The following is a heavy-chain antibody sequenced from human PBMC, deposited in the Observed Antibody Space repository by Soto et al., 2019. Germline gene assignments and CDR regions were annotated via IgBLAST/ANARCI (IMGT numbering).Heavy chain of an antibody. J-gene: IGHJ4*02. V-gene: IGHV3-23*01. CDR3: AIDYSTGYADF. D-gene: IGHD5-12*01. Sequence: GGSLSLSCSASGFIFSNYAMTWVRQVPGKGLEWVSTISFTGTRTHYADSVEGRFTISRDNFKSTLFLQMNSLRAADTAIYYCAIDYSTGYADFWGQGTLVTVSS. CDR1: GFIFSNYA. CDR2: ISFTGTRT.